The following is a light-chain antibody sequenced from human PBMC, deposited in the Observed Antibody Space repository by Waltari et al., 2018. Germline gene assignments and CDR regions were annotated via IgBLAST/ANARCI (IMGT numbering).Light chain of an antibody. Sequence: QPVLTQPTSLSASPGXSARLTCTLHSGINLGTXXXFWYQQKAESPPRYLLSYYSDSTTHQDPGVPSRFSGSKDASTNAGILVISGLQSEDESDYYCXIWHNNTXVFGGGTKLIVL. CDR1: SGINLGTXX. CDR3: XIWHNNTXV. J-gene: IGLJ3*02. V-gene: IGLV5-39*01. CDR2: YYSDSTT.